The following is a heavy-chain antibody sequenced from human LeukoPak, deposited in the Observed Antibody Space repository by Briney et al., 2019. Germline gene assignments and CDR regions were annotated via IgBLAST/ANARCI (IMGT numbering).Heavy chain of an antibody. V-gene: IGHV1-2*02. CDR2: INPNSGGT. Sequence: ASVKVSCKASGYTFTGYYMHWVRQAPGQGLEWMGWINPNSGGTNYAQKFQGRVTMTRDTSNSTAYMELSRLRSDDTAVYYCAREQYYYDSSGWIDYWGQGTLVTVSS. D-gene: IGHD3-22*01. CDR1: GYTFTGYY. CDR3: AREQYYYDSSGWIDY. J-gene: IGHJ4*02.